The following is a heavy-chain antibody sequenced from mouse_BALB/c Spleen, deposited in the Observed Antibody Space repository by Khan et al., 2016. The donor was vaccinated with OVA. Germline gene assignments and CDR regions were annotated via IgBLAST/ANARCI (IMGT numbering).Heavy chain of an antibody. J-gene: IGHJ4*01. D-gene: IGHD2-14*01. V-gene: IGHV9-3-1*01. Sequence: QIQLVQSGPELKKPGETVKISCKASGYIFTNHGMNWVKQAPGKGLKWMGWINTYSGEPTYVDDFKGRFAFSLETSASTAYLQINNLKNEDTATNYCARVGYSGTMDYWGQGTSVTVSA. CDR3: ARVGYSGTMDY. CDR1: GYIFTNHG. CDR2: INTYSGEP.